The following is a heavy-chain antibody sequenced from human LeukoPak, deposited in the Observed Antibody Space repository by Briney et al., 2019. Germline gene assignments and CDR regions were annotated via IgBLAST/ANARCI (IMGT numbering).Heavy chain of an antibody. CDR3: ARDSPRPPMAGLFDP. CDR1: GGTFRSYA. J-gene: IGHJ5*02. D-gene: IGHD3-10*01. V-gene: IGHV1-69*04. CDR2: IIPILGTA. Sequence: GASVKVSCKASGGTFRSYAISWVRQAPGQGLEWMGRIIPILGTANYAQKFQGRVTLTADKSTSTAYMELSSLRSEDTAVYYCARDSPRPPMAGLFDPWGLGTLVTVSS.